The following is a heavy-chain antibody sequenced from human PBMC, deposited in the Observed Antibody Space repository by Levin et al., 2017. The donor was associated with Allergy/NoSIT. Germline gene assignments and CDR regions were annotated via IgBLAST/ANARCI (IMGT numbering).Heavy chain of an antibody. Sequence: GESLKISCKASGYTFTGYYMHWVRQAPGQGPEWMGWINPKSGGTKYAQKFQGRVTMTRDTSISTAYMELRRLRSGDTAVYYCARDLGGDSYAFDIWGQGTMVTVSS. CDR1: GYTFTGYY. V-gene: IGHV1-2*02. D-gene: IGHD2-21*01. CDR2: INPKSGGT. CDR3: ARDLGGDSYAFDI. J-gene: IGHJ3*02.